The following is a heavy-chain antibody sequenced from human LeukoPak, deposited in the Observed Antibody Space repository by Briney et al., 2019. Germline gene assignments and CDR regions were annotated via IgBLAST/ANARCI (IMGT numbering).Heavy chain of an antibody. CDR1: GGSISSYY. D-gene: IGHD3-22*01. V-gene: IGHV4-59*01. CDR3: ARVGDYYDTSGYYYSHDN. Sequence: PETLSLTCTVSGGSISSYYWSWIRQPPGKGLEWIGYIYYSGTTKYNPSLKSRVTISVDTSKNQFSLKLSSVTAADTAVYYCARVGDYYDTSGYYYSHDNWGQGTLVTVSS. CDR2: IYYSGTT. J-gene: IGHJ4*02.